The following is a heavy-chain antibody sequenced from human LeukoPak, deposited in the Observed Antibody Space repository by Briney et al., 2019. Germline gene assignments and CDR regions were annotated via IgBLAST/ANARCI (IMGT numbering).Heavy chain of an antibody. V-gene: IGHV3-23*01. CDR2: ISGNGGST. CDR3: ARKEGYSTSSSDY. J-gene: IGHJ4*02. D-gene: IGHD6-6*01. Sequence: GGPLRLSCEAAGFTFSSHAMSWVRQAPGKGLEWVSGISGNGGSTYYADSVKGRFTISRDNSKNTMYMQMNSLRGEDTAIYYCARKEGYSTSSSDYWGQGTLVTVSS. CDR1: GFTFSSHA.